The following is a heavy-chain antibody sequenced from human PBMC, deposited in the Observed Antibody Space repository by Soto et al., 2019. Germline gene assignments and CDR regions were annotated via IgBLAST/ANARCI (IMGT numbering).Heavy chain of an antibody. CDR2: INHSGST. CDR1: FRSCSGYY. D-gene: IGHD5-18*01. V-gene: IGHV4-34*01. Sequence: SETMSLTCAVYFRSCSGYYWSWIRQPPGKGLEWIGEINHSGSTNYNPSLKIRVTISVDTSKNQFSLKLSSVTAADTAVYYCARGGYSYGHLVFFDYWGQGTLVTVSS. J-gene: IGHJ4*02. CDR3: ARGGYSYGHLVFFDY.